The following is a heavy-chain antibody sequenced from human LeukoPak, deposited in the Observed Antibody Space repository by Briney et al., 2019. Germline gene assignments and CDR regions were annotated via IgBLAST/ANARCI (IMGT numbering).Heavy chain of an antibody. D-gene: IGHD3-16*02. CDR3: ARASRLGELSLGY. V-gene: IGHV4-31*03. Sequence: PSETLSLTCTVSGGSISSGGHYWSWIRQHPGKDLEWIGYNKYSGRTYYNPSLKSRVTISVDTSKTQFSLQLSSVTAADTAVYYCARASRLGELSLGYWGQGTLVTVSS. CDR1: GGSISSGGHY. CDR2: NKYSGRT. J-gene: IGHJ4*02.